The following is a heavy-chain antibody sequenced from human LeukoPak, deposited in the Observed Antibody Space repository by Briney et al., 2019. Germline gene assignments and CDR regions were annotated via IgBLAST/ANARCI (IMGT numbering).Heavy chain of an antibody. CDR1: GFMFTSYW. CDR2: IKEDGREK. Sequence: GGSLRLSCVGSGFMFTSYWMSWVRQAPGKGLEWVANIKEDGREKYYVDSVKGRFTISRDNAKNSLDLQMNNLRAEDTAVYYCATSQTTSGRYGNASGIWGQGTTVTVSS. J-gene: IGHJ3*02. D-gene: IGHD6-19*01. V-gene: IGHV3-7*01. CDR3: ATSQTTSGRYGNASGI.